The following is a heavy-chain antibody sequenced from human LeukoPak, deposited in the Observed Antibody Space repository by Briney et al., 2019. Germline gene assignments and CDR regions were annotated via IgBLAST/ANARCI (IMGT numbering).Heavy chain of an antibody. V-gene: IGHV3-11*05. CDR1: GFTFSDYS. J-gene: IGHJ5*02. CDR3: ARGYSSLNWFDP. Sequence: PGGSLILSCAASGFTFSDYSVSWIRQAPGKGLEWVSYISPSTGFTEYADSVRGRFTISRHNSKNTLYLQMNSLRAEDTAVYYCARGYSSLNWFDPWGQGTLVTVSS. CDR2: ISPSTGFT. D-gene: IGHD6-13*01.